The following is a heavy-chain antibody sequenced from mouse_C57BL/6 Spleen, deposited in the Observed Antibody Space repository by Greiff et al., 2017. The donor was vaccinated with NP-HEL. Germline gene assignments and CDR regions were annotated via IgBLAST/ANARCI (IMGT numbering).Heavy chain of an antibody. CDR2: ISSGGSYT. CDR3: ASSFAY. CDR1: GFTFSSYG. Sequence: ESGGDLVKPGGSLKLSCAASGFTFSSYGMSWVRQTPDKRLEWVATISSGGSYTYYPDSVKGRFTISRDNAKNTLYLQMSSLKSEDTAMYYCASSFAYWGQGTLVTVSA. J-gene: IGHJ3*01. V-gene: IGHV5-6*01.